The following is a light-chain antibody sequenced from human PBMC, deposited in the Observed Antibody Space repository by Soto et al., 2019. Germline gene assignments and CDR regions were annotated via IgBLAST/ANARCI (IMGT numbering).Light chain of an antibody. CDR3: QSYDSRLSGFV. CDR1: RSNIGAGYD. J-gene: IGLJ1*01. V-gene: IGLV1-40*01. Sequence: QSVLTQPPSVSGAPGQRVTISCTGSRSNIGAGYDVHWYQQLPGIAPKLLIYGNSNRPSGVPDRFSGSKSGTSASLAITGLQAEDDADYYCQSYDSRLSGFVFATGTKVTVL. CDR2: GNS.